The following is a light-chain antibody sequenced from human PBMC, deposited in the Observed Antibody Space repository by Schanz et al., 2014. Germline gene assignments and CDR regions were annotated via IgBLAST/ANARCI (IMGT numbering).Light chain of an antibody. Sequence: QSVLTQPASVSGSPGQSITISCTGTTSDVGGYNYVSWYQQHPGKAPKLMIYDVGNRPSGVSNRFSGSKSGNTASLTISGLQPEDEADYYCQSYDNRLNGSLFGGGTKLTVL. CDR1: TSDVGGYNY. CDR2: DVG. J-gene: IGLJ3*02. V-gene: IGLV2-14*01. CDR3: QSYDNRLNGSL.